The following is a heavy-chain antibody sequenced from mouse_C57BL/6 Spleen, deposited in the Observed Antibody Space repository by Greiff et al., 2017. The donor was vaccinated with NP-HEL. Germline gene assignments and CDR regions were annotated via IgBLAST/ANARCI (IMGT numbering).Heavy chain of an antibody. CDR1: GYTFTDYN. Sequence: EVKLQESGPELVKPGASVKMSCKASGYTFTDYNMHWVKQSPGKSLEWIGYINPNNGGTSYNQKFKGKATLTVNKSSSTAYMELRSLTSEDSAVYYCAREEAYYSNYGGFAYWGQGTLVTVSA. V-gene: IGHV1-22*01. CDR3: AREEAYYSNYGGFAY. J-gene: IGHJ3*01. D-gene: IGHD2-5*01. CDR2: INPNNGGT.